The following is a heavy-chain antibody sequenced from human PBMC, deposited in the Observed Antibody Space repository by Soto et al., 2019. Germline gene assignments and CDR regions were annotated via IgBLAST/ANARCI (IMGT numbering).Heavy chain of an antibody. CDR3: ARVRRTTVTTLGWFDP. J-gene: IGHJ5*02. D-gene: IGHD4-17*01. CDR2: IYYSGST. CDR1: GGSISSGGYY. V-gene: IGHV4-31*03. Sequence: PSETLSLTCTVSGGSISSGGYYWSWIRQHPGKGLEWIGYIYYSGSTYYNPSLKSRVTISVDTSKNQFSLKLSSVTAADTAVYYCARVRRTTVTTLGWFDPWGQGTLVTVSS.